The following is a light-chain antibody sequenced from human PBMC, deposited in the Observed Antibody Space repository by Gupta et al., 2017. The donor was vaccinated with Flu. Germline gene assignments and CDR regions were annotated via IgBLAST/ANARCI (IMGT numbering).Light chain of an antibody. V-gene: IGKV1-39*01. CDR1: QNVNNY. Sequence: DIQMTQSPSPLSASVGDRVTISCRASQNVNNYLNWYQQKPGRAPKLLIYAASSLQIGVPSRFSGSGFGTEFTLTISSLQPEDYATYYCQQSSSTLLTFGQGTKVEIK. CDR2: AAS. CDR3: QQSSSTLLT. J-gene: IGKJ1*01.